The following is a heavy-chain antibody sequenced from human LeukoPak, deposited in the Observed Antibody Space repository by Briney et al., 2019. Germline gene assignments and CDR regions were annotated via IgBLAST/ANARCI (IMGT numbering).Heavy chain of an antibody. V-gene: IGHV4-34*01. CDR3: ARLYGGMATIRGYFDL. Sequence: SETLSLTCAVYGGSFSDYYWSWIRQPPGKGLEWIGEINHSGSTNYNPSLKSRVTISVDTSKNQFSLKLSSVTAADTAVYYCARLYGGMATIRGYFDLWGRGTLVTVSS. D-gene: IGHD5-24*01. CDR2: INHSGST. J-gene: IGHJ2*01. CDR1: GGSFSDYY.